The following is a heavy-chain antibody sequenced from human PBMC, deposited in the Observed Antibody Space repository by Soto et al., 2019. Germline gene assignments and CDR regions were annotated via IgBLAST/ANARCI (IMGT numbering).Heavy chain of an antibody. Sequence: ASVKVSCKASGYTFTGYYMHWVRQAPGQGLEWMGWINPNSGGTNYAQKFQGWVTMTRDTSISTAYMGLSRLRSDDTAVYYCASSLLVDTAMVVGFSGLDPWGQGTLVTVSS. D-gene: IGHD5-18*01. CDR1: GYTFTGYY. CDR3: ASSLLVDTAMVVGFSGLDP. V-gene: IGHV1-2*04. J-gene: IGHJ5*02. CDR2: INPNSGGT.